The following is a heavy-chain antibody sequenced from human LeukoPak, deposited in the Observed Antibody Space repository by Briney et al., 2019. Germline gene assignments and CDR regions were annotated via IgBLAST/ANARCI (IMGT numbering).Heavy chain of an antibody. Sequence: ASVKVSCKASGYTFTGYYMHWVRQAPGQGLEWMGWINPDSGGTNYAQKFQGRVTMTGDTSISTAYIELSRLRSDDTAVYYCARGLWNIVVVPAATGDAFDIWGQGTMVTVSS. CDR1: GYTFTGYY. CDR2: INPDSGGT. V-gene: IGHV1-2*02. CDR3: ARGLWNIVVVPAATGDAFDI. D-gene: IGHD2-2*01. J-gene: IGHJ3*02.